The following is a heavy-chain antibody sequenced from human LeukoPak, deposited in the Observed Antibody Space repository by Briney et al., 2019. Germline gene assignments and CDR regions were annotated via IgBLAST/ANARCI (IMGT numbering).Heavy chain of an antibody. CDR3: AKDITYYYDSSGTNY. CDR1: GFTFDDYA. J-gene: IGHJ4*02. V-gene: IGHV3-9*01. CDR2: ISWNSGSI. Sequence: GRSLRLSCAASGFTFDDYAMHWVRQAPGKGLEWVSGISWNSGSIGYADSVKGRFTISRDNAKNSLYLQMNSLGAEDTALYYCAKDITYYYDSSGTNYWGQGTLVTVSS. D-gene: IGHD3-22*01.